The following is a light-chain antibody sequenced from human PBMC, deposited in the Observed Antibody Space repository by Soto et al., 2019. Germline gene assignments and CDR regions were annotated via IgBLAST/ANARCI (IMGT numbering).Light chain of an antibody. J-gene: IGKJ4*01. Sequence: ETVLTQSPATLSLSPGETATLSSRASESVAIYLAWYQQKPGQAPRLLIYHSSNRATGIPARFSGSGSGTDFTLTITSLEPEDSAVYYCQQRRNWPPLTFGGGTRVEI. V-gene: IGKV3-11*01. CDR1: ESVAIY. CDR3: QQRRNWPPLT. CDR2: HSS.